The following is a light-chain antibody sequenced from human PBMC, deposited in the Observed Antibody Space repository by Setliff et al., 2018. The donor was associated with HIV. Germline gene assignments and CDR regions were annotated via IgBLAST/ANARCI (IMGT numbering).Light chain of an antibody. J-gene: IGLJ1*01. Sequence: QSVLTQPRSVSGSPGQSVTISCTGTSSDVGDYKYVSWYQHHPGKVPKLMIYDVSKRPSGVPDRFSASKSGNTASLTISGLQAEDEADYYCCSYAGRYTFVFGTGTKGTVL. CDR2: DVS. CDR1: SSDVGDYKY. CDR3: CSYAGRYTFV. V-gene: IGLV2-11*01.